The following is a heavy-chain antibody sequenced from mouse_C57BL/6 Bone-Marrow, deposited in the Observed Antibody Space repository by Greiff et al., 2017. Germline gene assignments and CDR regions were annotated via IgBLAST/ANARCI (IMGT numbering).Heavy chain of an antibody. D-gene: IGHD2-4*01. CDR2: IHPSDSDT. CDR3: AIYDYDGPWYFDV. Sequence: QLKQPGAELVKPGASVKVSCKASGYTFTSYWMHWVKQRPGQGLEWIGRIHPSDSDTNYNQKFKGKATLTVDKSSSTAYMQLSSLTSEDSAVYYCAIYDYDGPWYFDVWGTGTTVTVSS. V-gene: IGHV1-74*01. CDR1: GYTFTSYW. J-gene: IGHJ1*03.